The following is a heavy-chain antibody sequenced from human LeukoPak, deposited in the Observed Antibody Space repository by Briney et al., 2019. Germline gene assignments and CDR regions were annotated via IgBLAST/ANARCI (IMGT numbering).Heavy chain of an antibody. D-gene: IGHD3-10*02. CDR2: IYDSGIT. Sequence: PSETLSLTCSVSVCSIRSSYYYWGWIRQPPGKGLEWIGRIYDSGITYYNPSLKSRVTISVDTSKNQFSLKLNSVTAADTAVYYCARHYVSWGQGTLVTVSS. V-gene: IGHV4-39*01. J-gene: IGHJ5*02. CDR3: ARHYVS. CDR1: VCSIRSSYYY.